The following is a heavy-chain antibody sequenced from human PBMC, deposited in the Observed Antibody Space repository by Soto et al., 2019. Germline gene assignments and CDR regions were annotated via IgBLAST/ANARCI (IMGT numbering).Heavy chain of an antibody. CDR3: ARNMDYGDYFGY. Sequence: QVQLQQWGAGLLKPSETLSLTCAVYGGSFSGYYWSWIRQPPGKGLEWIGEINHSGSTNYNPSLKSRVTISVDTSKNQFSLKLSSVTDADTAVYYCARNMDYGDYFGYWGQGTLVTVSS. CDR2: INHSGST. V-gene: IGHV4-34*01. D-gene: IGHD4-17*01. CDR1: GGSFSGYY. J-gene: IGHJ4*02.